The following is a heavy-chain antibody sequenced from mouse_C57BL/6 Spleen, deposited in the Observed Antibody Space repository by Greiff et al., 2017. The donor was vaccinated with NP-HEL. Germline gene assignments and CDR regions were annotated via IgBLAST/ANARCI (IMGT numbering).Heavy chain of an antibody. D-gene: IGHD2-2*01. V-gene: IGHV1-15*01. J-gene: IGHJ2*01. CDR2: IDPDTGGT. Sequence: QVQLQQSGAELVRPGASVTLSCKASGYTFTDYEMHWVKQTPVHGLEWIGAIDPDTGGTAYNQKFKGKAILTADKSSSTAYMELRSLTSEDSAVYYCTPYGFDYWGQGTTLTVSS. CDR1: GYTFTDYE. CDR3: TPYGFDY.